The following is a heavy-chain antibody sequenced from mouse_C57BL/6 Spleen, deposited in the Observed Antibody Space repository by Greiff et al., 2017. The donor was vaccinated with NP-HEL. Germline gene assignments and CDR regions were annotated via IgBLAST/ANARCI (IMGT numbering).Heavy chain of an antibody. D-gene: IGHD1-1*01. CDR1: GYTFTSYW. CDR3: ARAPITTVVADYFDY. Sequence: QVQLQQSGTELVKPGASVKLSCKASGYTFTSYWMHWVKQRPGQGLEWIGNINPSNGGTNYNEKFKSKATLTVDKSSSTAYMQLSSLTSEDSAVYYCARAPITTVVADYFDYWGQGTTLTVSS. J-gene: IGHJ2*01. V-gene: IGHV1-53*01. CDR2: INPSNGGT.